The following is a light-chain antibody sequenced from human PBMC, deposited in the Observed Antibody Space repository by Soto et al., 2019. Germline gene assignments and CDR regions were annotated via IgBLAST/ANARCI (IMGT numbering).Light chain of an antibody. CDR2: GAS. Sequence: IQMTHLPSSLPAFHRARVVISCRTSQDIRNKLGWYQQKPGQAPKLLIFGASTLHSGVPSRFSGSGSGTRFTLIITSLQPEDVATYYCLHEYNYPWTFGQGTRLEIK. J-gene: IGKJ5*01. V-gene: IGKV1-6*01. CDR1: QDIRNK. CDR3: LHEYNYPWT.